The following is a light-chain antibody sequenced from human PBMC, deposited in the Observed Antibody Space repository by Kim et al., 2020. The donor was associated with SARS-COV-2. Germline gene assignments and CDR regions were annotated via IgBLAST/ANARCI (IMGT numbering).Light chain of an antibody. CDR3: AAWDDSLKGSV. J-gene: IGLJ3*02. CDR2: SND. CDR1: ISNIGSNV. V-gene: IGLV1-44*01. Sequence: QSVLTQPPSASGTPEQRVTISCSGSISNIGSNVVNWYQQLPGTAPKLLMYSNDYRPSGVPDRFSGSKSGTSASLAISGLQSEDEADYYCAAWDDSLKGSVFGGGTQLTVL.